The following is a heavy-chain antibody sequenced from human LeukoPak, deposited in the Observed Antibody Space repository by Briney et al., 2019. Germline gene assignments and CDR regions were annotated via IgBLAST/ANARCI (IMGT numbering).Heavy chain of an antibody. CDR1: GGSISSSSYY. Sequence: SETLSLTCTVSGGSISSSSYYWGWIRQPPGKGLEWIGSIYYSGSTYYNPSLKSRVTISVDTSRNQFSLKLSSVTAADTAVYYCARLMMVYYFDYWGQGTLVTVSS. CDR2: IYYSGST. CDR3: ARLMMVYYFDY. J-gene: IGHJ4*02. D-gene: IGHD2-8*01. V-gene: IGHV4-39*01.